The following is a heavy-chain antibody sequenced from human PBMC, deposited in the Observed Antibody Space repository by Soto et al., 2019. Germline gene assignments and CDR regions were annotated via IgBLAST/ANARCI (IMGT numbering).Heavy chain of an antibody. CDR2: IYNTGKT. CDR1: GGSVSSGNYY. V-gene: IGHV4-61*01. CDR3: TGMPVTTSNWLDP. Sequence: QMQLQESGPGLVKPAETLSLTCTVSGGSVSSGNYYWSWIRQPPGKGLDWIGYIYNTGKTNYNPSLQGRVAMSLDTSENQFSLKMASVTAADTAIYYCTGMPVTTSNWLDPWGQGTLVIVSS. J-gene: IGHJ5*02. D-gene: IGHD3-22*01.